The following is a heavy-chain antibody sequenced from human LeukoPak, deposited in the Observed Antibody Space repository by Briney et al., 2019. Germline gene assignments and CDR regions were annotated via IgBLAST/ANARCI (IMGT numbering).Heavy chain of an antibody. CDR2: INPSGGST. CDR1: GYTFTSYY. J-gene: IGHJ5*02. Sequence: ASVKVSCKASGYTFTSYYMHWVRQAPGQGLEWMGIINPSGGSTSYAQKFQGRVTMTRDTSTSTVYMELSSLRSEDTAVYYCAKAGSGSYWFDPWGQGTLVTASS. CDR3: AKAGSGSYWFDP. V-gene: IGHV1-46*01. D-gene: IGHD1-26*01.